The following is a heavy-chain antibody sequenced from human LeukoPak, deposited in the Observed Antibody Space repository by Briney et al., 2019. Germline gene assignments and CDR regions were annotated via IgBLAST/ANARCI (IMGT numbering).Heavy chain of an antibody. CDR1: GFTFSSYT. V-gene: IGHV3-21*01. J-gene: IGHJ6*04. D-gene: IGHD3-10*02. CDR2: ISSSSSYI. Sequence: GGSLRLSCAASGFTFSSYTMNWVRQAPGKGLEWVSSISSSSSYIYYADSLKGRFTISRDNAKNSLYLQMNSLRAEDTAVYYCAELGITMIGGVWGKGTTVTISS. CDR3: AELGITMIGGV.